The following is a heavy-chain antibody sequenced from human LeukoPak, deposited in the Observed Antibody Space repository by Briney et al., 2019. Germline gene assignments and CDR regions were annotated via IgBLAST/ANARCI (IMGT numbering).Heavy chain of an antibody. D-gene: IGHD6-19*01. Sequence: GGSPRLSCAASGFSFSDYEMNWVRQAPGKGLEWVSNISPSGGTKYHADSVKGRFTISRDNAKNSLYLQMNSLRAEDTGVYYCSKLAVASADSWGQGTLVTVSS. V-gene: IGHV3-48*03. CDR1: GFSFSDYE. CDR3: SKLAVASADS. J-gene: IGHJ4*02. CDR2: ISPSGGTK.